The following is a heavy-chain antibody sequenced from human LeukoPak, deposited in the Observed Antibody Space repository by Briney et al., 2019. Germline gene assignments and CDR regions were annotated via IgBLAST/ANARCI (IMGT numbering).Heavy chain of an antibody. D-gene: IGHD3-22*01. J-gene: IGHJ6*03. CDR1: GYTFTSYY. V-gene: IGHV1-46*01. CDR3: ARDSSGYYVYYYMDV. Sequence: ASVKVSCKASGYTFTSYYMHWVRQAPGQGLEWMGIINPSGGSTSYAQKFQGRVTMTRDMSTSTVYMELSSLRSEDTAVYYCARDSSGYYVYYYMDVWGKGTTVTVSS. CDR2: INPSGGST.